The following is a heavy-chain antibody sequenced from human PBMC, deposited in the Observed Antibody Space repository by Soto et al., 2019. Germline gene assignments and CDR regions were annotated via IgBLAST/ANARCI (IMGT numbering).Heavy chain of an antibody. D-gene: IGHD3-10*01. V-gene: IGHV3-73*02. Sequence: EVQVVESGGGLVQPGGSLKLSCAASGFTFSGSAMNWVRQASGKGLEWVGRIRSRANNYASSYAASVKGRFTISRDDAKNTAYLQMDSLRTEDTAVYYCTQNFMVRSVNFDYLGQGTLVTVSS. J-gene: IGHJ4*02. CDR2: IRSRANNYAS. CDR1: GFTFSGSA. CDR3: TQNFMVRSVNFDY.